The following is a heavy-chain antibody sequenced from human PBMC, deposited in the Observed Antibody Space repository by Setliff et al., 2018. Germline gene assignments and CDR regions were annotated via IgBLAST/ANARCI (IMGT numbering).Heavy chain of an antibody. CDR1: GYSFTSYW. CDR2: IYPGDSDT. J-gene: IGHJ3*02. CDR3: ARPTYYYDSSGYPGNAFDI. V-gene: IGHV5-51*01. D-gene: IGHD3-22*01. Sequence: ESLKISCKGSGYSFTSYWIGWVRQMPGKGLEWMGIIYPGDSDTRYSPSFQGQVTISADKSISTAYLQWSSLKASDTAMYYCARPTYYYDSSGYPGNAFDIWGQGTMVTV.